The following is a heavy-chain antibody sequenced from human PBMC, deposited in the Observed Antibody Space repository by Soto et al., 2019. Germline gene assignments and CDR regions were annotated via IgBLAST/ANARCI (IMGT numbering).Heavy chain of an antibody. Sequence: PSETLSLTCAVSGGSISSSNWWSWVRQPPGKGLEWIGEIYHSGSTNYNPSLKSRVTISVDKSKNQFSLKLSSVTAADSAVYYCARRVYSGSGRDYFELWGQGFLVTVSS. CDR1: GGSISSSNW. CDR2: IYHSGST. CDR3: ARRVYSGSGRDYFEL. V-gene: IGHV4-4*02. J-gene: IGHJ4*02. D-gene: IGHD1-26*01.